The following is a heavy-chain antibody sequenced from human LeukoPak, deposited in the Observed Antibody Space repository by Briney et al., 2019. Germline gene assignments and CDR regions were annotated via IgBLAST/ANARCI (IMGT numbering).Heavy chain of an antibody. CDR2: IKSKADGGTT. J-gene: IGHJ4*02. Sequence: GGSLRLSCAASGFTFNNAWMSWVRQAPGKGLEWVGRIKSKADGGTTDYAAPVKGRFTISRDDSKNTVYLQMNSLKIEDTAMYYCTTDDPVNRSWGQGTLVTVSS. V-gene: IGHV3-15*01. CDR3: TTDDPVNRS. D-gene: IGHD2/OR15-2a*01. CDR1: GFTFNNAW.